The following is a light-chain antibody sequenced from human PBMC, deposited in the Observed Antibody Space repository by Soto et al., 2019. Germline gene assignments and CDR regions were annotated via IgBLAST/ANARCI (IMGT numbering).Light chain of an antibody. Sequence: DFVLTQTPLSSPVTLGQPASISCRCSQSLVHSNGDTYLNWLHQRPGQPPRLLIYKISNRFAWVPDRFSGSGSGTDFILRISRVEAEDVGVHYCMQASHFPRTFGQGTKLEIK. CDR1: QSLVHSNGDTY. J-gene: IGKJ2*01. CDR2: KIS. V-gene: IGKV2-24*01. CDR3: MQASHFPRT.